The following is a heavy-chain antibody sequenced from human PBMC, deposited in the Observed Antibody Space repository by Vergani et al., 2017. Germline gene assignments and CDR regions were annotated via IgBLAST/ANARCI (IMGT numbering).Heavy chain of an antibody. V-gene: IGHV1-69*04. CDR3: ARDGDSSGYEYYYYYYGMDV. Sequence: QVQLVQSGAEVKKPGSSVKVSCKASGGTFSSYAISWVRQAPGQGLEWTGRIIPILGIANYAQKFQGRVTITADKSTSTAYMELSSLRSEDTAVYYCARDGDSSGYEYYYYYYGMDVWGQGP. CDR1: GGTFSSYA. CDR2: IIPILGIA. D-gene: IGHD3-22*01. J-gene: IGHJ6*02.